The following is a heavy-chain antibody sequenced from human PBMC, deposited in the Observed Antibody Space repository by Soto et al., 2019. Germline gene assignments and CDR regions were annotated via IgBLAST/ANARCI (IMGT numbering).Heavy chain of an antibody. CDR3: AKAALTTVTTDFDY. Sequence: GGSLRLSCAASGFTFSSYGMHWVRQAPGKGLEWVAVISYDGSNKYYADSVKGRFTISRDNSKNTLYLQMNSLRAEDTAVYYCAKAALTTVTTDFDYWGQGTLVTVSS. J-gene: IGHJ4*02. CDR2: ISYDGSNK. CDR1: GFTFSSYG. V-gene: IGHV3-30*18. D-gene: IGHD4-17*01.